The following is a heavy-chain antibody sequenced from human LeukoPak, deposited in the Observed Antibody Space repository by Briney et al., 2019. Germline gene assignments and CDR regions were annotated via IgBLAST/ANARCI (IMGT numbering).Heavy chain of an antibody. CDR3: ARGYSSSVNYFAY. CDR1: GFIFNSYG. D-gene: IGHD6-13*01. V-gene: IGHV3-33*01. Sequence: GGSLRLSCAASGFIFNSYGMHWVRQAPGKGLEWVAVIWYDGSNKYYADSVKGRFTISRDNSKNTLYLQMNSLRTEDTALYYCARGYSSSVNYFAYWGQGTLVTVSS. J-gene: IGHJ4*02. CDR2: IWYDGSNK.